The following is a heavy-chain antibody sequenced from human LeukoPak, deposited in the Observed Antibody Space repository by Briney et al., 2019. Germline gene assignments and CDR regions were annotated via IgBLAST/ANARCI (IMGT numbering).Heavy chain of an antibody. J-gene: IGHJ6*03. V-gene: IGHV4-59*01. CDR2: IYYSGST. D-gene: IGHD6-19*01. CDR3: ARRGGIAVAGALTYYYYYYMDV. Sequence: PSETLSLTCTVSGGSISSYYWSWVRQPPGKGLEWVGYIYYSGSTNYNPSLKSRVTISVDTSKNQFSLKLRSVTAADTAVYYCARRGGIAVAGALTYYYYYYMDVWGKGTTVTISS. CDR1: GGSISSYY.